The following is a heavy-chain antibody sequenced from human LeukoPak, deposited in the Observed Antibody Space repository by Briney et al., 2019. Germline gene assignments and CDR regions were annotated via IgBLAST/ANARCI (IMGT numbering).Heavy chain of an antibody. CDR3: AGVIDYTVATSYYFEY. CDR1: GFTFSSYG. D-gene: IGHD4-17*01. Sequence: GGSLRLSCAASGFTFSSYGMHWVRQAPGKGLEWVAVIWYDGSNTYYAESVKGRFNISRDNSKNTLCLQMNSLRAEDTDVYDCAGVIDYTVATSYYFEYWGQGTLVTVSS. V-gene: IGHV3-33*01. CDR2: IWYDGSNT. J-gene: IGHJ4*02.